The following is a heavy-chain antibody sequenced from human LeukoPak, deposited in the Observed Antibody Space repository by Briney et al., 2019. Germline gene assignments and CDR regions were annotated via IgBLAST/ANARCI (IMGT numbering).Heavy chain of an antibody. D-gene: IGHD2-2*01. CDR1: GFTFSSYS. Sequence: GGSLRLSCAASGFTFSSYSMNWVRQAPGKGLEWVSYISSSSSTIYYADSVKGRFTISRDNAKNSLYLQMNSLRAEDTAVYYCARESSVKDFDYWGQGTLVTVSS. V-gene: IGHV3-48*01. J-gene: IGHJ4*02. CDR3: ARESSVKDFDY. CDR2: ISSSSSTI.